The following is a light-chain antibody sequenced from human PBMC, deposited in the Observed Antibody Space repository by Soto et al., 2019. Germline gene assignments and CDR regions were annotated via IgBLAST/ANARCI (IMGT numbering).Light chain of an antibody. CDR2: GAS. J-gene: IGKJ5*01. CDR1: QSVGSN. Sequence: EIVSTQSPCTLSLTPGERATLSCRASQSVGSNLAWFQQKPGQAPRLLIYGASNRATGIPDRFSGSASGTDFTLTINRLEPEDFAVYYCQLYGISPHFGQGTRLEIK. CDR3: QLYGISPH. V-gene: IGKV3-20*01.